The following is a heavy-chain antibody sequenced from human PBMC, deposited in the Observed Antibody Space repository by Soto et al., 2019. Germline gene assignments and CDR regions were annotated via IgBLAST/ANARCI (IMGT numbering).Heavy chain of an antibody. J-gene: IGHJ5*02. D-gene: IGHD1-26*01. CDR3: ARVKGRYGKNWFDP. CDR2: INHSGST. CDR1: GGSFSGYY. Sequence: SETLSLTCAVYGGSFSGYYWSWIRQPPGKGLEWIGEINHSGSTNYNPSLKSRVTISVDTSKNQFSLKLSSVTAADTAVYYCARVKGRYGKNWFDPWGQGTLVTVSS. V-gene: IGHV4-34*01.